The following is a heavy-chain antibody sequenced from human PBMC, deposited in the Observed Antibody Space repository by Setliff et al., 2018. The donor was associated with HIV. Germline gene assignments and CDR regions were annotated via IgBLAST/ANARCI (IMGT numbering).Heavy chain of an antibody. D-gene: IGHD4-17*01. Sequence: GESLKISCKGSGSSFSSYWIGWVRQMPGKGLEWMGIIYPGDSDTKYSPSFPGQVTISAARSIRTAYLQWSSLQASDTAMYYCATSDYGGNSGHFQHWGQGTRVTVSS. CDR3: ATSDYGGNSGHFQH. CDR2: IYPGDSDT. V-gene: IGHV5-51*01. J-gene: IGHJ1*01. CDR1: GSSFSSYW.